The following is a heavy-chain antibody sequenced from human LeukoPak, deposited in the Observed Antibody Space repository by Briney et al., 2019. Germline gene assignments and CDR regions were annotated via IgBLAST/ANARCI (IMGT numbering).Heavy chain of an antibody. CDR1: GFTFSNFA. Sequence: GGSLRLSCAASGFTFSNFAMNWVRQAPGKGLEWVSTISGSGGSTYYADSVKGRFTISRDNSKNTLYLQINSLRAEDTAVYYCAKMVHTEQWLVPFDYWGQGTLVTVSS. CDR2: ISGSGGST. CDR3: AKMVHTEQWLVPFDY. V-gene: IGHV3-23*01. D-gene: IGHD6-19*01. J-gene: IGHJ4*02.